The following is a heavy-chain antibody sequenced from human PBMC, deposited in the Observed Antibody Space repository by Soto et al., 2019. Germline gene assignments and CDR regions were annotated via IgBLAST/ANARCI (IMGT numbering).Heavy chain of an antibody. Sequence: PGESLKISCEVSGYRFTNYWIGWVRQMPGKGLEWVGIIYPGDSDTRYSRSFQGHVTISADKSMSTAYLQWSSLNASDTAMYSCARCGWFGERQWYGMDVWGQVTNVTVSS. CDR3: ARCGWFGERQWYGMDV. CDR2: IYPGDSDT. J-gene: IGHJ6*02. V-gene: IGHV5-51*01. D-gene: IGHD3-10*01. CDR1: GYRFTNYW.